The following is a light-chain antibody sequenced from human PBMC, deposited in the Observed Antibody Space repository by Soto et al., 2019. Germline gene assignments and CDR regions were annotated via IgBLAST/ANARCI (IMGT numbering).Light chain of an antibody. CDR3: QQYVTSPLT. CDR1: QSVSSS. CDR2: DAS. Sequence: EIVLTQSPGTLSLSPGERATLSCRTSQSVSSSLAWYQHKPGQAPRLLIYDASNRATGIPARFSGSASGTDFTLTISRLEPEDFAVYYCQQYVTSPLTFGGGTKVDIK. V-gene: IGKV3-20*01. J-gene: IGKJ4*01.